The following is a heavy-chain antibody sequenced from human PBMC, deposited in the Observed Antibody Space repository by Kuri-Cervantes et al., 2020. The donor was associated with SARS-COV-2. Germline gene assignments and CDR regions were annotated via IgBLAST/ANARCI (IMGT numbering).Heavy chain of an antibody. Sequence: SETLSLTCSVSGGSVSRENYYWSWIRQPPGKGLEWIGYISYSGSTNYNPSLKSRVTISIDTSKNQFSLRLSSVTAADTAIYYCARAGYYDSSWDDWGQGTLVTVSS. D-gene: IGHD3-22*01. J-gene: IGHJ4*02. CDR3: ARAGYYDSSWDD. V-gene: IGHV4-61*01. CDR1: GGSVSRENYY. CDR2: ISYSGST.